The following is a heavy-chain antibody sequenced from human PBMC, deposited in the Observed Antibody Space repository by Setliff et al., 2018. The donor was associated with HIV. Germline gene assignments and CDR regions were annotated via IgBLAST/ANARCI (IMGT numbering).Heavy chain of an antibody. CDR3: ARSGSSSPYYFDY. D-gene: IGHD6-6*01. CDR2: IFYSGST. V-gene: IGHV4-39*07. J-gene: IGHJ4*02. Sequence: SETLSLTCTVSGGAFNTSSSYWGWIRQPPGKGLEYIGGIFYSGSTYYNPSLKSRITISVDTSKNQFSLRLSSVTAADTAVYYCARSGSSSPYYFDYWGQGTLVTVSS. CDR1: GGAFNTSSSY.